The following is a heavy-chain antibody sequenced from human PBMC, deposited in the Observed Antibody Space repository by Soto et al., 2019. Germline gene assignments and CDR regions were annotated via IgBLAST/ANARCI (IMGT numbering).Heavy chain of an antibody. CDR2: ISAYNGNT. V-gene: IGHV1-18*01. J-gene: IGHJ5*02. Sequence: GASVKVSCKASGYTFTSYGISWVRQAPGQGLEWMGWISAYNGNTNYAQKLQGRVTMTTDTSTSTAYMELRSLRADDTAVYYCAGLEVRPQLGTCLDPWGQGTLVTVSS. D-gene: IGHD1-1*01. CDR3: AGLEVRPQLGTCLDP. CDR1: GYTFTSYG.